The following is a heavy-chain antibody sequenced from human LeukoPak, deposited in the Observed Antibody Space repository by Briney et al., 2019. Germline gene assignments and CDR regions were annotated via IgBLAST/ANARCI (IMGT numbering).Heavy chain of an antibody. CDR2: ISIGGDYT. Sequence: PGRCLRLSCAASGFTFSGSAMSWVRQAPGKGLEWVSGISIGGDYTYYADSVKGRFTISRDNSKNTLSLQMSNLRAEDTAIYYCAKLHSATITADFDHWGQGTLVTVSS. V-gene: IGHV3-23*01. J-gene: IGHJ4*02. D-gene: IGHD1-14*01. CDR1: GFTFSGSA. CDR3: AKLHSATITADFDH.